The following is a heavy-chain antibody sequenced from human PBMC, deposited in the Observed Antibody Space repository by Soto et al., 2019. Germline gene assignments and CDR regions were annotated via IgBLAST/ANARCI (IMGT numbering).Heavy chain of an antibody. CDR3: ARGRVVPAVAPVGIRYYYMDV. Sequence: PGGSLRLSCAASGFTFSSYWMSWVRQAPGKGLEWVANIKQDGSEKYYVDSVKGRFTISRDNAKNSLYLQMNSLRAEDTAVYYCARGRVVPAVAPVGIRYYYMDVWGKGTTVTVSS. D-gene: IGHD2-2*01. CDR1: GFTFSSYW. J-gene: IGHJ6*03. CDR2: IKQDGSEK. V-gene: IGHV3-7*01.